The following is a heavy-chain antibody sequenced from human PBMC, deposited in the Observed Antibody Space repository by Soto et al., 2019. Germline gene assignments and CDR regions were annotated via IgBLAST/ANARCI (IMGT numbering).Heavy chain of an antibody. CDR1: GGSVTSTPC. Sequence: SQTLAPTSHVSGGSVTSTPCWPGDPQPPGKGLEWLGDIYQVGITKYNPALKSRVTMSVDKSNNHFSLSLRSVTAADTAVYYCARANTYYYDSSGYYFDYWGQGTLVT. J-gene: IGHJ4*02. D-gene: IGHD3-22*01. CDR3: ARANTYYYDSSGYYFDY. CDR2: IYQVGIT. V-gene: IGHV4-4*02.